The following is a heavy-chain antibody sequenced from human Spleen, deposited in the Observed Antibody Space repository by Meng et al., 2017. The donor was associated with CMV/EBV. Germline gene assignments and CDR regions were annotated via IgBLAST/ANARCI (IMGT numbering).Heavy chain of an antibody. J-gene: IGHJ6*02. CDR1: GFTFSSYA. D-gene: IGHD2-2*01. CDR3: ARDSTPTFNYYYYYGMDV. V-gene: IGHV3-23*01. Sequence: GGSLRLSCAASGFTFSSYAMSWVRQAPGKGLEWVSAISGSGGSSYYADSVKGRFTISRDNSKNPLYLQMNSLRAEDTAVYYCARDSTPTFNYYYYYGMDVWGQGTTVTVSS. CDR2: ISGSGGSS.